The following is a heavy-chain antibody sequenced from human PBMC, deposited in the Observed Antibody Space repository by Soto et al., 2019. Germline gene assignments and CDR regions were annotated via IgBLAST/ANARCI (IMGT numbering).Heavy chain of an antibody. V-gene: IGHV1-18*01. D-gene: IGHD3-10*02. Sequence: QVQLVQSGAEVKKPGASVKVSCKASGYTFTSYGISWVRQAPGQGLEWMGWISNYNGDTNYAQNLQGRVTMTTDTSTSTAYMALRSLKSDDTAVYYCTRGGQLFAGNDFDYWGQGTVVTVSS. CDR2: ISNYNGDT. CDR3: TRGGQLFAGNDFDY. J-gene: IGHJ4*02. CDR1: GYTFTSYG.